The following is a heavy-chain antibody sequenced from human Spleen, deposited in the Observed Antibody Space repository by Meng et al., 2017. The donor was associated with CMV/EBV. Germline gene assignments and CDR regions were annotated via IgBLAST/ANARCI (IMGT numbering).Heavy chain of an antibody. J-gene: IGHJ3*02. Sequence: GGSLRLSCAASGFTFSSYSMNWVRQAPGKGLEWVSAISGSGDSTNYADSVKGRFTVSRDNSKNTLYLQMNSLRAEDTAVYYCAKSRDYFSMGAFDIWGQGTMVTVSS. CDR3: AKSRDYFSMGAFDI. CDR1: GFTFSSYS. CDR2: ISGSGDST. V-gene: IGHV3-23*01. D-gene: IGHD2/OR15-2a*01.